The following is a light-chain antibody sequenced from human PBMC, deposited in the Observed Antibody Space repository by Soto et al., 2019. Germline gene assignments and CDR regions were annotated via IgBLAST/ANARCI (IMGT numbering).Light chain of an antibody. CDR3: QQFNNWPPYT. Sequence: EIVLTQSPATLSVSPGERATLSCRASQSVNQKLGWYQQKPGQAPRLLIYVASYRATGIPARFSGSGSGTEYTLTISNLQAEDFAVYYCQQFNNWPPYTFGQGTKVDI. CDR2: VAS. V-gene: IGKV3-15*01. CDR1: QSVNQK. J-gene: IGKJ2*01.